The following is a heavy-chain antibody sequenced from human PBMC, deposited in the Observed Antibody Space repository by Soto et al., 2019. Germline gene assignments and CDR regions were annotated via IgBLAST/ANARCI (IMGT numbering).Heavy chain of an antibody. CDR1: GFSLSTSGVG. CDR2: ISWDDDK. CDR3: AHRPRIVGATRYWYFDL. Sequence: QITLKESGPTLVKPTQTLTLTCTFSGFSLSTSGVGVGWIRQPPGKALEWLALISWDDDKRYSPSPKSRLPITKDSSKNQVVLTMSTMAPVDTATYYCAHRPRIVGATRYWYFDLWGRGTLVTVSS. V-gene: IGHV2-5*02. J-gene: IGHJ2*01. D-gene: IGHD1-26*01.